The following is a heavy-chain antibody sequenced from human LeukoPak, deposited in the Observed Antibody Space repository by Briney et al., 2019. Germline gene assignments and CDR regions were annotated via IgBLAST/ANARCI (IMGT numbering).Heavy chain of an antibody. Sequence: GGSLRLSCSASAFTFSSYAMNWVRQAPGQELEWVSAISGSGGSTYYADSVKGRFTISRDNSKNTLFLQMTSLRAEDTAVYYCAIRSSRRYWGQGTLVTVSS. D-gene: IGHD4-17*01. J-gene: IGHJ4*02. V-gene: IGHV3-23*01. CDR1: AFTFSSYA. CDR3: AIRSSRRY. CDR2: ISGSGGST.